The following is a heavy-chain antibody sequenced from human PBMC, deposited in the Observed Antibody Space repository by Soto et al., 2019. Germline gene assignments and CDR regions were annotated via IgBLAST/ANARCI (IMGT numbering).Heavy chain of an antibody. V-gene: IGHV1-8*01. Sequence: QVPLVQSGAEVKKPGASVKVSCKASGYTFTSYDINWVRQATGQGLEWMGWMNPNSGNTGYAQKFQGRVTMTRNTSISTAYMELTSLRSEDTAVYYCARGQVNYDLLTYYYYYYMDVWGKGTTVTVSS. CDR1: GYTFTSYD. D-gene: IGHD3-9*01. J-gene: IGHJ6*03. CDR2: MNPNSGNT. CDR3: ARGQVNYDLLTYYYYYYMDV.